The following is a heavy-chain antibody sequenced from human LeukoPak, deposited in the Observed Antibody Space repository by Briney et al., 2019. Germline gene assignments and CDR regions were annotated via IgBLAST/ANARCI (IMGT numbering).Heavy chain of an antibody. CDR1: GFTFSNAW. CDR2: ISSSSSYI. D-gene: IGHD3-22*01. V-gene: IGHV3-21*01. CDR3: AREWFLDY. Sequence: PGGSLRLSCAASGFTFSNAWMSWVRQAPGKGLEWVSSISSSSSYIYYADSVKGRFTISRDNAKNSLYLQMNSLRAEDTAVYYCAREWFLDYWGQGTLVTVSS. J-gene: IGHJ4*01.